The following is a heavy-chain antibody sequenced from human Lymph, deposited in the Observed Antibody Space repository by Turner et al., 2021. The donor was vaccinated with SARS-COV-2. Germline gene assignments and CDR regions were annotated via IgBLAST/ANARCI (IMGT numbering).Heavy chain of an antibody. Sequence: EVQLVESGGGVVQPGGSLKLPCPASGFPFDDYAMHWVRQAPGKGLEWVSLISGDGGSTYYADSVKGRFTISRDDSKNSLYLQINSLRTEDTALYYCAKEGLSGRRLQFVPYFAYWGQGTLVSVSS. J-gene: IGHJ4*02. CDR3: AKEGLSGRRLQFVPYFAY. D-gene: IGHD5-12*01. CDR1: GFPFDDYA. V-gene: IGHV3-43*02. CDR2: ISGDGGST.